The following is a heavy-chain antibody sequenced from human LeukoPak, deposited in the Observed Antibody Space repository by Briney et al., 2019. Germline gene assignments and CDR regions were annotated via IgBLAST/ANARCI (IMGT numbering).Heavy chain of an antibody. CDR2: ISGSGGST. D-gene: IGHD3-10*01. CDR1: GFTFSSYA. Sequence: GGSLRLSCAASGFTFSSYAMSWVRQAPGKGLEWVSAISGSGGSTYYADSVKGRFTISRDNAKNSLYLHMNSLRAEDTAVYYCARIWFGESLPYFDYWGQGTLVTVSS. CDR3: ARIWFGESLPYFDY. V-gene: IGHV3-23*01. J-gene: IGHJ4*02.